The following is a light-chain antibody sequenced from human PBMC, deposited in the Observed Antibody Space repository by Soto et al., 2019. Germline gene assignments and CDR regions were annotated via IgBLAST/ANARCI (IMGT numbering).Light chain of an antibody. CDR3: QQRSNWPPT. CDR1: QSVSSY. CDR2: DAS. J-gene: IGKJ5*01. V-gene: IGKV3-11*01. Sequence: EIVLTQSPPPLSLSAGETATLSCRSCQSVSSYLAWYQQKPGQAPRLLIYDASNRATGIPARFSGSGSGTDFTLTISSLEPEDFAVYYCQQRSNWPPTFGQGTRLQI.